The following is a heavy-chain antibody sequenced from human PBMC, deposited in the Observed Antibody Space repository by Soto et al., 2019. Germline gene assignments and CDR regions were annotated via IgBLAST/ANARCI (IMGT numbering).Heavy chain of an antibody. CDR3: ARVRPRYSSGWYYFDY. D-gene: IGHD6-19*01. J-gene: IGHJ4*02. Sequence: QVRLVQSGAEVKKPGASVKVSCKASGYTFTSYGISWVRQAPGQGLEWMGWISAYNGNTNYAQKLQGRVTMTTDTSTSTAYMELRSLRADDTAVYYCARVRPRYSSGWYYFDYWGQGTLVTVSS. V-gene: IGHV1-18*01. CDR2: ISAYNGNT. CDR1: GYTFTSYG.